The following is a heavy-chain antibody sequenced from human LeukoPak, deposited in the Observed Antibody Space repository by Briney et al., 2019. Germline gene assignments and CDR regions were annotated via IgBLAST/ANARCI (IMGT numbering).Heavy chain of an antibody. Sequence: GRSLRLSCAASGSTFSSYGMHWVRQAPGKGLEWVAVISYDGSNKYYADSVKGRFTISRDNSKNTLYLQMNSLRAEDTAVYYCAKGGPVVVAATLFYWGQGTLVTVSS. J-gene: IGHJ4*02. CDR1: GSTFSSYG. D-gene: IGHD2-15*01. CDR2: ISYDGSNK. CDR3: AKGGPVVVAATLFY. V-gene: IGHV3-30*18.